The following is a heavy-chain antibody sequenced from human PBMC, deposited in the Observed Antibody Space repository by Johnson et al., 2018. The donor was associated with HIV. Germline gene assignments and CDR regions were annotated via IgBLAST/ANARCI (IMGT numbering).Heavy chain of an antibody. J-gene: IGHJ3*02. CDR1: GFTFSSYG. Sequence: QVQLVESGGGVVQPGRSLRLSCTASGFTFSSYGMHWVRQAPGKGLEWVAVIWYEGSNKYYADSVKGRLTISRDNSKNTLYLQINSLRAEDTALYCCARGSGSYYSNAFDIWGQGTMVTVSS. CDR2: IWYEGSNK. V-gene: IGHV3-33*01. D-gene: IGHD1-26*01. CDR3: ARGSGSYYSNAFDI.